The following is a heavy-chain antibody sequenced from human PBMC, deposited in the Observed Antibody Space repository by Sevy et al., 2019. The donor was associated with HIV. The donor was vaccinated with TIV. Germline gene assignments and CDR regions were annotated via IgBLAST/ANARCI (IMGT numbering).Heavy chain of an antibody. CDR3: AKHCSHYFDNSGYGEAFDI. CDR2: IHHSGST. D-gene: IGHD3-22*01. J-gene: IGHJ3*02. CDR1: GASISSTIYY. V-gene: IGHV4-39*01. Sequence: SETLSLTCSVSGASISSTIYYWAWIRQSPGKGLEWFGSIHHSGSTYYNLSLKSRVTISVDTSKNQFSLKMNSVTAAXXAVYYCAKHCSHYFDNSGYGEAFDIWGQGTKVTVSS.